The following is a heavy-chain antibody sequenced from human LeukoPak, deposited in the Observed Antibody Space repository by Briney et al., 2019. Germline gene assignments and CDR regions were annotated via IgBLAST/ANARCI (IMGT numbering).Heavy chain of an antibody. CDR1: GGSISSGGYY. V-gene: IGHV4-31*03. CDR3: ARGGSGSYYFDH. CDR2: IYYSGST. J-gene: IGHJ4*02. Sequence: PSETLSLTCTVSGGSISSGGYYWSWIRQHPGKGLEWIGYIYYSGSTYYNPSLKSRVTISVDTSKNQFSLKLSSVTAADTAVYYCARGGSGSYYFDHWGQGTLVTVSS. D-gene: IGHD3-10*01.